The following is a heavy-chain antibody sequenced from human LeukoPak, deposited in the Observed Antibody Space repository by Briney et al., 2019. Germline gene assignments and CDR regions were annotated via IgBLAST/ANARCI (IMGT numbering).Heavy chain of an antibody. V-gene: IGHV5-51*01. D-gene: IGHD6-13*01. CDR1: GYSFTSYW. J-gene: IGHJ6*02. CDR2: IYPGDSDT. Sequence: GESLKISCKGSGYSFTSYWIGWVRPMPGIGLEWMGIIYPGDSDTRYSPSFQGQVTISADKSISTAYLQWSSLKASDTAMYYCARQLAAAGTGRRNYYYYGMDVWGQGTTVTVSS. CDR3: ARQLAAAGTGRRNYYYYGMDV.